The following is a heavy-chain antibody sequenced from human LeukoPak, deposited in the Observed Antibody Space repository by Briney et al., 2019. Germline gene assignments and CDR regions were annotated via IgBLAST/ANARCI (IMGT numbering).Heavy chain of an antibody. Sequence: QTGGSLRLSCTASGFTFGDYAMSWFRQAPGKGLEWVGFIRSKAYGGTTEYAASVKGRFTISRDDSKSIAYLQMNSLRTEDTAVYYCTREGESPAMVLYYFDYWGQGTLVTVSS. J-gene: IGHJ4*02. CDR1: GFTFGDYA. D-gene: IGHD5-18*01. V-gene: IGHV3-49*03. CDR2: IRSKAYGGTT. CDR3: TREGESPAMVLYYFDY.